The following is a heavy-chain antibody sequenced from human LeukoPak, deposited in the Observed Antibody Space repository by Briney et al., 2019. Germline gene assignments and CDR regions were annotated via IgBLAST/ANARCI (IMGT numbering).Heavy chain of an antibody. CDR2: MNPNSGNT. J-gene: IGHJ3*02. D-gene: IGHD3-10*01. CDR3: ARPGLALDI. Sequence: ASVKVSCKASVYTFTSYDINCVRQAPGQGLEWMGWMNPNSGNTGYAQKFQGRVTMTRNTSISTAYMELSSLRSEDTAVYYCARPGLALDIWGQGTMVTVSS. CDR1: VYTFTSYD. V-gene: IGHV1-8*01.